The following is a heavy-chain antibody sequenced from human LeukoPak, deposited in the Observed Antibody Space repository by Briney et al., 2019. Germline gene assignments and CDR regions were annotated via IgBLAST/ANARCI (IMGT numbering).Heavy chain of an antibody. D-gene: IGHD6-19*01. CDR3: ARARRQWLVRGGYYFDY. CDR2: INSNTGGT. V-gene: IGHV1-2*02. J-gene: IGHJ4*02. Sequence: EASVKVSCKTSRYTFTDYYMHWVRQVPGQGLECMGWINSNTGGTNYAQKFQGRVTMTRNTSISTAYMELSSLRSEDTAVYYCARARRQWLVRGGYYFDYWGQGTLVTVSS. CDR1: RYTFTDYY.